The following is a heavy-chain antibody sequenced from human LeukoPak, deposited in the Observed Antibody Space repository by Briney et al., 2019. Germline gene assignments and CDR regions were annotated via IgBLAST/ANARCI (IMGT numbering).Heavy chain of an antibody. CDR2: IDGGGST. J-gene: IGHJ6*01. CDR3: ARTYGDYDYYYGMDD. Sequence: GGSLRLSCAASGITVSSHYMTWVRQAPGKGLEWVSVIDGGGSTNSADSVKGRFSVSRDNSKNTLYLQMNSLRVEDTAVYYCARTYGDYDYYYGMDDWGQGTTVTVSS. CDR1: GITVSSHY. V-gene: IGHV3-66*01. D-gene: IGHD4-17*01.